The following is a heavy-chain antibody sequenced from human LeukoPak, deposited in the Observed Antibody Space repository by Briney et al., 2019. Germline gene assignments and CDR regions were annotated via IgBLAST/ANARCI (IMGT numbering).Heavy chain of an antibody. Sequence: GSLRLSCAASGLTFSDYAMSWFRQAPGKGLEWIGEINHSGSTNYNPSLKSRVTISVDTSKNQFSLKLSSVTAADTAVYYCARWEGGSYYDFDYWGQGTLVTVSS. CDR2: INHSGST. D-gene: IGHD1-26*01. V-gene: IGHV4-34*01. CDR3: ARWEGGSYYDFDY. CDR1: GLTFSDYA. J-gene: IGHJ4*02.